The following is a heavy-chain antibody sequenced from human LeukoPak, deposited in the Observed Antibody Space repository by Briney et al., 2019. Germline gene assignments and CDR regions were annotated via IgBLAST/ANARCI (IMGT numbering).Heavy chain of an antibody. V-gene: IGHV5-51*01. J-gene: IGHJ1*01. CDR1: GYSFTTYW. Sequence: GEPLKISCKGSGYSFTTYWIGWVRQMPGKGLEWMGIIYPGDSDTRYSPSFQGQVTISADKSITTAYLQWRSLRAPDTAMYFCARLRSSSWYKYFQHWGQGTLVTVSS. CDR3: ARLRSSSWYKYFQH. CDR2: IYPGDSDT. D-gene: IGHD6-13*01.